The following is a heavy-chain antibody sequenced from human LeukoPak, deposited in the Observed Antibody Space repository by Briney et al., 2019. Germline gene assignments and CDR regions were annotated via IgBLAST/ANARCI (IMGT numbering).Heavy chain of an antibody. Sequence: GGSLRLSCAASGYTFSDYYMSWIRQAPGKGLEWVSYISSGGSTIYYADSVKGRFTISRDNAKNSLYLQMNSLRAEDTAVYYCARDKDDYGSGNHWFDPWGQGTLVTVSS. J-gene: IGHJ5*02. CDR3: ARDKDDYGSGNHWFDP. CDR2: ISSGGSTI. V-gene: IGHV3-11*01. D-gene: IGHD3-10*01. CDR1: GYTFSDYY.